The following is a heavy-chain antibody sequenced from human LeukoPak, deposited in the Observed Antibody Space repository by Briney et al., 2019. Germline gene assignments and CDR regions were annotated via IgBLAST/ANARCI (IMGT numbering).Heavy chain of an antibody. CDR1: GFTVSSNY. CDR3: ARGTAGYHSSYFDY. Sequence: GGSLRLSCAASGFTVSSNYMSWVRQAPGKGLVWVSRINSDGSATAYADSVKGRFTISRDNAENTLYLQMNSLRAEDTAVYYCARGTAGYHSSYFDYWGQGTLVTVSS. V-gene: IGHV3-74*01. CDR2: INSDGSAT. D-gene: IGHD3-16*02. J-gene: IGHJ4*02.